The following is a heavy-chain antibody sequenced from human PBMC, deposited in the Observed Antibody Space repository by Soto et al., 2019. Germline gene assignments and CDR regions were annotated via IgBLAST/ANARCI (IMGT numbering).Heavy chain of an antibody. D-gene: IGHD6-19*01. CDR3: NTSPGAHSSGWYDWYFDL. CDR2: IKSKTDGRKT. Sequence: EVQLVESGGGLVKPGGSLRLSCAASGFTFSNAWMNWVRQAPGKGLEWVGRIKSKTDGRKTDYAAPVKVRFTISRDDSKNTLYLQMNSLKTEDPAVYYLNTSPGAHSSGWYDWYFDLWGRGTLVTVSS. J-gene: IGHJ2*01. CDR1: GFTFSNAW. V-gene: IGHV3-15*07.